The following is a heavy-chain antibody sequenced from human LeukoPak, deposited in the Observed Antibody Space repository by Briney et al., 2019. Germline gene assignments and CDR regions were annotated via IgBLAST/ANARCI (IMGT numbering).Heavy chain of an antibody. Sequence: GGSLRLSCAASGFTFSSYSMNWVRQAPGKGLEWVANIKQDGSEKYYVDSVKGRFTISRDNAKNSLYLQMNSLRAEDTAVYYCATRGIAAAARLVDYWGQGTLVTVSS. CDR1: GFTFSSYS. D-gene: IGHD6-13*01. CDR3: ATRGIAAAARLVDY. CDR2: IKQDGSEK. J-gene: IGHJ4*02. V-gene: IGHV3-7*01.